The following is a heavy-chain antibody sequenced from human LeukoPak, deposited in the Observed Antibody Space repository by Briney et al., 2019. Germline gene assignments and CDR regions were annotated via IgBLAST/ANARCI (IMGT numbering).Heavy chain of an antibody. Sequence: ASVKVSCKASGYSFTTYDINWVRQATGQGLEWMGWMNPNSGNTGYAQKFQGRVTMTRNTSISTAYMELSSLRSEDTAVYYCARGARDCSSTSCYYGMDVWGQGTTVTVSS. CDR2: MNPNSGNT. CDR3: ARGARDCSSTSCYYGMDV. J-gene: IGHJ6*02. V-gene: IGHV1-8*02. D-gene: IGHD2-2*01. CDR1: GYSFTTYD.